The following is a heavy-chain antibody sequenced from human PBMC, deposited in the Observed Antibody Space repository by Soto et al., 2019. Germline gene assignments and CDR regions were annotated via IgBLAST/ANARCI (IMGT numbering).Heavy chain of an antibody. CDR3: ERGFYVFLPGYHGVCFAP. Sequence: ASETLSLTCAVYGGSFSGYYWSWIRQPPGKGLEWIGEINHSGSTNYNPSLKSRVTISVDTSKNQFSLKLSSVTAADTAVYYCERGFYVFLPGYHGVCFAPWAHGTLAPV. D-gene: IGHD3-9*01. V-gene: IGHV4-34*01. CDR1: GGSFSGYY. J-gene: IGHJ5*02. CDR2: INHSGST.